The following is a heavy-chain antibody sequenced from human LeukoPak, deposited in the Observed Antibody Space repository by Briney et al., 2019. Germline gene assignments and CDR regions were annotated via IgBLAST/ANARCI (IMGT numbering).Heavy chain of an antibody. CDR3: ARHRSMGRNDFDY. CDR1: GGSFSGYY. V-gene: IGHV4-34*01. J-gene: IGHJ4*02. CDR2: INHSGST. D-gene: IGHD3-10*01. Sequence: PSETLSLTCAVYGGSFSGYYWSWIRQPPGKGLEWIGEINHSGSTNYNPSLKSRVTISVDTSKNQFSLKLSSVTAADTAVYYCARHRSMGRNDFDYWGQGTLVTVSS.